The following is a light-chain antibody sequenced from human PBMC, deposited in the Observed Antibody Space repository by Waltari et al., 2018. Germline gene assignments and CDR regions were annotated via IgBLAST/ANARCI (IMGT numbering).Light chain of an antibody. Sequence: DIPMTQSPSSLSASVGARVTITCRASQSISSHLNWYQHKAGKAPRLLIYAASSLQSGVRSRFSGTGSVTDVTLTITSLQPVDFATYYCQQSYGTPTLGGGTKVEIK. J-gene: IGKJ4*01. CDR1: QSISSH. V-gene: IGKV1-39*01. CDR3: QQSYGTPT. CDR2: AAS.